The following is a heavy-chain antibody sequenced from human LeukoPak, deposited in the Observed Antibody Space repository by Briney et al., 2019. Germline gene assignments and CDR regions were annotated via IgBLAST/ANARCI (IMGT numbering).Heavy chain of an antibody. CDR1: GGSITSSTYN. D-gene: IGHD5-18*01. CDR3: ARHTRSGYNYGFNYFDY. J-gene: IGHJ4*02. Sequence: SETLSLTCSVSGGSITSSTYNWGWIRQPPGKGLEWIVTLHYSGGTYYSPSLESRVTISVDTSKNHVSLKLTSVTAADTAVYYCARHTRSGYNYGFNYFDYWGRGTLVTVSS. CDR2: LHYSGGT. V-gene: IGHV4-39*01.